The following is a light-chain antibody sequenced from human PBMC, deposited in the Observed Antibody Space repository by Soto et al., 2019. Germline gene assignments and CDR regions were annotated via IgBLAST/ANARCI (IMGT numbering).Light chain of an antibody. J-gene: IGLJ1*01. Sequence: QSVLTQPASVSGSRGQSIIISCVGRDTDVGQDKSVSWYQQGPGQAPKRMIYEVSNRPSGVSNRFSGSKSGNTASLTISGLQAEDEADYYCGSYTSSSTSYVFGTGTKVTVL. CDR1: DTDVGQDKS. V-gene: IGLV2-14*01. CDR2: EVS. CDR3: GSYTSSSTSYV.